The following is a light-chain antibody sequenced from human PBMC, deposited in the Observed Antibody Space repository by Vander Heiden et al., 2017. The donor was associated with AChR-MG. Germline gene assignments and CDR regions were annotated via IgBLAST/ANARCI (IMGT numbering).Light chain of an antibody. CDR1: SSNTGNNY. J-gene: IGLJ3*02. V-gene: IGLV1-51*02. Sequence: QSVLTQPPSVSAAPGQMVTTSCPASSSNTGNNYGSWYQHVPGTAPRLLIYQDNKRPSGIPDRFSGSKSGTSATLGITGRQTGDEADYYCGTWDTSLRAVVFGGGTKLTVL. CDR2: QDN. CDR3: GTWDTSLRAVV.